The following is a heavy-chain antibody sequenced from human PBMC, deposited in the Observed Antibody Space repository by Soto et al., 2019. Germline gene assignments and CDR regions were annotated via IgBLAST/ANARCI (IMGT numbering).Heavy chain of an antibody. CDR2: IHYSGSA. J-gene: IGHJ4*02. CDR3: ARPPVIDIVVPPDY. Sequence: SETLSLTCTFSVSSIIGYYWTWIRQSPERGLEWIGYIHYSGSANYNPSLNSRLTMSVDRSKSQFSMNSLRAEDTAVYYCARPPVIDIVVPPDYWGQGTLVTVSS. D-gene: IGHD2-15*01. V-gene: IGHV4-59*01. CDR1: VSSIIGYY.